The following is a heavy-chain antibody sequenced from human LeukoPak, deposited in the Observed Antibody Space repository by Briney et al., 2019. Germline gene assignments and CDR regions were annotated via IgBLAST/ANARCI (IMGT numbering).Heavy chain of an antibody. CDR2: INHSGST. J-gene: IGHJ4*02. CDR3: ARLKRDILTGSDY. Sequence: PSETLSLTCAVYGGSFSGYYWSWIRQPPGKGLEWIGEINHSGSTNYNPSLKSRVTISVDTSKNQFSLKLSSVTAADTAVYYCARLKRDILTGSDYWGQGTLVTVSS. CDR1: GGSFSGYY. D-gene: IGHD3-9*01. V-gene: IGHV4-34*01.